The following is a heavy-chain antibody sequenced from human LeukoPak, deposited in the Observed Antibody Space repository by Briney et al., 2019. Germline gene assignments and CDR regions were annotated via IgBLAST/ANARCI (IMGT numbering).Heavy chain of an antibody. V-gene: IGHV3-43*02. CDR2: ISGDGGST. D-gene: IGHD3-3*01. CDR1: GFTFYDYA. J-gene: IGHJ5*02. CDR3: AKDYKPYYDFWSGYSANWFDP. Sequence: GGSLRLSCAASGFTFYDYAMHWVRQAPGKGLGWVSLISGDGGSTYYADSVKGRFTISRDNSKNSLYLQMNSLRTEDTALYYCAKDYKPYYDFWSGYSANWFDPWGQGTLVTVSS.